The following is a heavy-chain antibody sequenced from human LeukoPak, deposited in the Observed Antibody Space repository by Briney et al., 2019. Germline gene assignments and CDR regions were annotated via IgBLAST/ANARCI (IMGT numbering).Heavy chain of an antibody. D-gene: IGHD6-13*01. Sequence: GGSLRLSCAASGFTVSSNYMSWVRQAPGKGLEWVSVISGSGGSTYYADSVKGRFTISRDNSKNTLYLQMNSLRAEDTAVYYCAKCSSSSWYDYYYGMDVWGQGTTVTVSS. V-gene: IGHV3-23*01. CDR3: AKCSSSSWYDYYYGMDV. CDR2: ISGSGGST. CDR1: GFTVSSNY. J-gene: IGHJ6*02.